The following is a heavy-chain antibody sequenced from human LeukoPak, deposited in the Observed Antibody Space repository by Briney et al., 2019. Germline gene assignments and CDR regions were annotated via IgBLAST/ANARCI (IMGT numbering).Heavy chain of an antibody. D-gene: IGHD3-3*01. CDR1: GFTFSSYA. Sequence: PGGSLRLSCAASGFTFSSYAMHWVRQAPGKGLEWVAFIRYDGSNKYYADSVKGRFTISRDNSKNTLYLQMDSLRAEDTAVYYCAKDIPTQSIYYDFWSGNFDYWGQGTLVTVSS. V-gene: IGHV3-30*02. CDR2: IRYDGSNK. CDR3: AKDIPTQSIYYDFWSGNFDY. J-gene: IGHJ4*02.